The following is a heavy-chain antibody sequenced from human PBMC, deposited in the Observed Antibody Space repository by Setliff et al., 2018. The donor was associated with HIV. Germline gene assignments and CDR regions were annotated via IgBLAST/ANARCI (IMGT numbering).Heavy chain of an antibody. J-gene: IGHJ6*02. D-gene: IGHD7-27*01. CDR2: INAGNGNT. Sequence: ASVKVSCKASGYTLTSYAMHWVRQAPGQRLEWMGWINAGNGNTKYSQKFQGRVTITRDTSASTVYMELTSLRSEDTAVYYCASGENLQTRMDVWGQGTTVTVSS. CDR1: GYTLTSYA. V-gene: IGHV1-3*01. CDR3: ASGENLQTRMDV.